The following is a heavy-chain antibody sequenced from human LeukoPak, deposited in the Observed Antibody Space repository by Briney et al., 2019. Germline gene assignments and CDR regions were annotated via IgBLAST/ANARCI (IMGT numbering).Heavy chain of an antibody. V-gene: IGHV3-48*04. D-gene: IGHD3-10*02. J-gene: IGHJ6*04. Sequence: PGGSLRLSCAASGFTFSSYSMMWVRQAPGKGLEWVSYISSSGSTIYYADSVKGRFTISRDNAKNSLCLQMNSLRAEDAAVYYCAELGITMIGGVWGKGTTVTISS. CDR2: ISSSGSTI. CDR1: GFTFSSYS. CDR3: AELGITMIGGV.